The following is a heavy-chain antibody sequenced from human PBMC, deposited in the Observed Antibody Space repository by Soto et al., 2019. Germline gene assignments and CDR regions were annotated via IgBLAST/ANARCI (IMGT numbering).Heavy chain of an antibody. CDR1: GYTFTDYD. D-gene: IGHD2-15*01. Sequence: ASVKVSCKTPGYTFTDYDINWVRQATGQGLEWIGWMNPNSGGTGYAQKFQGRVTMTRSASLSTAYLELSSLRSEDTAVYYCARVAVAARPRWYNWFDPWGQGTLVTVSS. J-gene: IGHJ5*02. V-gene: IGHV1-8*01. CDR3: ARVAVAARPRWYNWFDP. CDR2: MNPNSGGT.